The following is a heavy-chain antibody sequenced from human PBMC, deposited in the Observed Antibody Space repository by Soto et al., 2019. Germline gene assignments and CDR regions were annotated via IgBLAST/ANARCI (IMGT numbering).Heavy chain of an antibody. CDR3: ARALWFGDPLSTFDY. CDR1: GYTFTGYY. J-gene: IGHJ4*02. CDR2: INPNSGGT. D-gene: IGHD3-10*01. Sequence: GASVKVSCKASGYTFTGYYMHWVRQAPGQGLEWMGWINPNSGGTNYAQKFQGRVTMTRDTSISTAYMELSRLRSDDTAVYYCARALWFGDPLSTFDYWGQGTLVTVSS. V-gene: IGHV1-2*02.